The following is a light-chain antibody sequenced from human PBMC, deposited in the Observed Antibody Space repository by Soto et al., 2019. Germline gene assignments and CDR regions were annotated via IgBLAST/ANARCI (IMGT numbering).Light chain of an antibody. Sequence: QSALTQPASASGSPGQWITISCTGTSTDVGSYNLVSWYQQHPGTAPNLMIYDDTRPPSVVSRCSSGAKAGNTASLTSAGLHAEDAADYCCCSYGGSRILVDFGGGTKLTVL. CDR1: STDVGSYNL. V-gene: IGLV2-23*01. CDR2: DDT. J-gene: IGLJ2*01. CDR3: CSYGGSRILVD.